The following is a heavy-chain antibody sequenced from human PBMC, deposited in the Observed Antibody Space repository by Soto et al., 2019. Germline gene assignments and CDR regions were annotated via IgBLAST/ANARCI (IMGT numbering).Heavy chain of an antibody. V-gene: IGHV3-30*03. CDR3: ATVPAAHNYYGMDL. CDR2: ISYDGSNK. J-gene: IGHJ6*02. Sequence: GGSLRLSCAASGFTFSSYGMHWVRQAPGKGLEWVAVISYDGSNKYYADSVKGRFTISRDNSKNTLYLQMNSLRAEDTAVYYCATVPAAHNYYGMDLWGQGTTVTGSS. CDR1: GFTFSSYG. D-gene: IGHD2-2*01.